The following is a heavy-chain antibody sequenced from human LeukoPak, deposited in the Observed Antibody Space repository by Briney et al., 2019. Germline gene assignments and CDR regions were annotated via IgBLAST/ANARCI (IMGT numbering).Heavy chain of an antibody. CDR1: GFTFSIYS. CDR2: IRHGGGYV. V-gene: IGHV3-48*02. CDR3: VREWFGEWDP. D-gene: IGHD3-10*01. J-gene: IGHJ5*02. Sequence: GGSLRLSCAASGFTFSIYSMNWVRQAPGKGLEWISYIRHGGGYVEYTDSVKGRFTISRDNAKNSLYLQMNSLRDDDTALYYCVREWFGEWDPWGQGTLVTVSS.